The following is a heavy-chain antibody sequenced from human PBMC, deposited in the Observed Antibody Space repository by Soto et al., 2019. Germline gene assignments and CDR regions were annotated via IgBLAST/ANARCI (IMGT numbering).Heavy chain of an antibody. CDR3: AKDRTVAARNFDY. V-gene: IGHV3-23*01. D-gene: IGHD6-6*01. CDR1: GFAFSNYA. CDR2: ISTSIDAT. Sequence: EVQLLESGGGLVQPGGSLRLSCAASGFAFSNYAMHWVRQAPGKGLEWVSSISTSIDATYYADSVKGRFTISRDESKNTLYLQMNSLRAEDSAVYYCAKDRTVAARNFDYWGQGTQVTVSS. J-gene: IGHJ4*02.